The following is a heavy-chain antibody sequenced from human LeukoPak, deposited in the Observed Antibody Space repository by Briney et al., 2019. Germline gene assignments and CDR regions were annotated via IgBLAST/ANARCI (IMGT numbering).Heavy chain of an antibody. D-gene: IGHD3-22*01. CDR1: GGSLCRYY. CDR3: AGDWLPAHYYDRSGQDWYFDL. CDR2: IYYSGTI. V-gene: IGHV4-59*12. Sequence: SETPSLTRTVSGGSLCRYYWSWIPEPPGEGLEWVVYIYYSGTINYNPPLKSRANTPVVTSTHQLSLSFSSAAAAAPPVYFCAGDWLPAHYYDRSGQDWYFDLWGRGTLVTVSS. J-gene: IGHJ2*01.